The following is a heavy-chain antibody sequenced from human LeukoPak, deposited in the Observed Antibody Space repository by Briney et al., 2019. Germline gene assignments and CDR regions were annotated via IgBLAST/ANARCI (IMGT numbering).Heavy chain of an antibody. CDR2: IYYSGST. V-gene: IGHV4-59*01. Sequence: SETLSLTCTVSGGSISSYYWSWIRQPPGKGLEWIGYIYYSGSTNYNPSLKSRVTISVDTSKNQFSLKLSSVTAADTAVYYCARGTTPWILSYFDYWGQGTLVTVSS. J-gene: IGHJ4*02. D-gene: IGHD1-1*01. CDR1: GGSISSYY. CDR3: ARGTTPWILSYFDY.